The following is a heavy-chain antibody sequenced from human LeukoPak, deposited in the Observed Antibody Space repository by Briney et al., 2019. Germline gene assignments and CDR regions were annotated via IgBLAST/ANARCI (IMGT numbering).Heavy chain of an antibody. J-gene: IGHJ4*02. CDR3: ARDVAVAATTPFDY. CDR1: GFTFSSYA. D-gene: IGHD2-15*01. Sequence: GSLRLSCAASGFTFSSYARHGVRQAAGKGLEGVAVISYDGCNKYYADSVKGRFTISRDNSKNTLYLQMNSLRAEDTAVYYCARDVAVAATTPFDYWGQGTLVTVSS. CDR2: ISYDGCNK. V-gene: IGHV3-30*04.